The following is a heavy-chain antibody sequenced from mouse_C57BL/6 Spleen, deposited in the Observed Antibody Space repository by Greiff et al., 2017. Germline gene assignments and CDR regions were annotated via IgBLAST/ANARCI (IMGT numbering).Heavy chain of an antibody. CDR1: GYAFSSSW. V-gene: IGHV1-82*01. J-gene: IGHJ1*03. CDR2: IYPGDGDT. Sequence: VQLQQSGPELVKPGASVKISCKASGYAFSSSWMNWVKQRPGKGLEWLGRIYPGDGDTNYNGKFKGKATLTAYKSSSTAYMQLSSLTSEDAAVYFCADYYGSSYGYFDVWGTGTTVTVSS. CDR3: ADYYGSSYGYFDV. D-gene: IGHD1-1*01.